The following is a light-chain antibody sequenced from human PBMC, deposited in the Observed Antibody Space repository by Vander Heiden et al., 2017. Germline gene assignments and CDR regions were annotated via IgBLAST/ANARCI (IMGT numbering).Light chain of an antibody. J-gene: IGKJ2*01. CDR2: GAS. CDR1: QSVSSN. V-gene: IGKV3-15*01. CDR3: QQYNNGPPGYT. Sequence: EIVMTQSPATLSVSPGERATLSCRASQSVSSNLAWYQQKPGQAPRLLIYGASTRATGIPARFSGSGSGTEFTLTISSLQSEDFAVYYCQQYNNGPPGYTFAQEAKLEIK.